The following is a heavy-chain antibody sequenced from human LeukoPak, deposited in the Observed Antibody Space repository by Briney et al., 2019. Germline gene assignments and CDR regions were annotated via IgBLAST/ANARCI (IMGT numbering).Heavy chain of an antibody. J-gene: IGHJ4*02. Sequence: ASVKVSCKASGYTFTNYAISWVRAAPGEGLEWMGGISAYSGNTNFAQKLQGRVTMTPDTSTSTAYMELTSLRSEHTRVYYCATDVGEGYCGGSNCSYYWGPGTLGTVSS. CDR2: ISAYSGNT. CDR1: GYTFTNYA. CDR3: ATDVGEGYCGGSNCSYY. V-gene: IGHV1-18*01. D-gene: IGHD2-15*01.